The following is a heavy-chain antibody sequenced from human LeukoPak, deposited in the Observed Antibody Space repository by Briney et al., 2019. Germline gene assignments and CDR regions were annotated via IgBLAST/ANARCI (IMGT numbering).Heavy chain of an antibody. CDR3: ARGLEDIAVAGGDY. J-gene: IGHJ4*02. V-gene: IGHV1-8*02. D-gene: IGHD6-19*01. CDR2: MNPNSGNT. CDR1: GYTFTSYG. Sequence: ASVKVSCKASGYTFTSYGISWVRQATGQGLEWMGWMNPNSGNTGYAQKFQGRVTMTRNTSISTAYMELSSLRSEDTAVYYCARGLEDIAVAGGDYWGQGTLVTVSS.